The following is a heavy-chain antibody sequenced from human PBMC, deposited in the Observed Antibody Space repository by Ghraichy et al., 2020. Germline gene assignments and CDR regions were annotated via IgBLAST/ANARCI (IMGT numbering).Heavy chain of an antibody. CDR2: VRSRKDGGTM. D-gene: IGHD2/OR15-2a*01. CDR3: ARSVRINYYYYYVLDV. V-gene: IGHV3-15*01. Sequence: GGSLRLSFVASGFTFSTAWMTWVRQAPGKGLVWVGRVRSRKDGGTMDYAAPVKGRFTISRDDSKNTLYLQMNGLETEDTAVYYCARSVRINYYYYYVLDVWGQGTTVTVSS. J-gene: IGHJ6*02. CDR1: GFTFSTAW.